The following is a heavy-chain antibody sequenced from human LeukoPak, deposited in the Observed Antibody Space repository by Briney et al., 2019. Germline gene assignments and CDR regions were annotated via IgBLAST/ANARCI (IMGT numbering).Heavy chain of an antibody. CDR2: TYYRSKWFL. CDR3: ARGSPNPGSLDY. D-gene: IGHD1-14*01. V-gene: IGHV6-1*01. J-gene: IGHJ4*02. CDR1: GDSVSSNSAA. Sequence: SQTLSLTCGISGDSVSSNSAAWSWIGQSPSRGLEWLGRTYYRSKWFLDYAGFVKSLITINPDTSKNQFSLQLNSMTPEDTAVYYCARGSPNPGSLDYWGQGTLVTVSS.